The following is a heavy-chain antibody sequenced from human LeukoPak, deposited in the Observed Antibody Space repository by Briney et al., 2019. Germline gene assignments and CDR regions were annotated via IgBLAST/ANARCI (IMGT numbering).Heavy chain of an antibody. D-gene: IGHD5-12*01. J-gene: IGHJ4*02. V-gene: IGHV3-74*01. CDR1: GFTFSSYW. CDR3: VQSSPTIDY. CDR2: INSDGSST. Sequence: GGSLRLSCSGSGFTFSSYWMHWVRQAPGKGLVWVSRINSDGSSTTYADSVKGRFTISRDNAKNTMCLQMNSLRVEDTAVYYCVQSSPTIDYWGQGTLVTVSS.